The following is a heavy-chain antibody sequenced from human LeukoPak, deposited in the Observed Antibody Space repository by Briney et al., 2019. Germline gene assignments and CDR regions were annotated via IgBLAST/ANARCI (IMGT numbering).Heavy chain of an antibody. V-gene: IGHV4-59*08. CDR2: IYYSGST. J-gene: IGHJ4*02. D-gene: IGHD6-13*01. Sequence: SETLSLTCTVSGGSISSYYRSWIRRPPGKGLEWIGYIYYSGSTNYNPSLKSRVTISVDTSKNQFSLKLSSVTAADTAVYYCARRLRGGSSWYFDYWGQGTLVTVSS. CDR1: GGSISSYY. CDR3: ARRLRGGSSWYFDY.